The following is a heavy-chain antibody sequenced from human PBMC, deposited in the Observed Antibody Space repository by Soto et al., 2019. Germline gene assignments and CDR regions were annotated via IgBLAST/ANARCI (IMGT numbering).Heavy chain of an antibody. D-gene: IGHD6-19*01. Sequence: EVQLVESGGGLVQPGGSLRLSCAASGFTFSSYWMSWVRQAPGKGLEWVANIKQDGSEKYYVDSVKGRFTISRDNAKNSLYLQMNSLRAEDTAVYYCARHGRYSSGWYSSWYFDLWGRGTLVTVSS. CDR2: IKQDGSEK. J-gene: IGHJ2*01. CDR3: ARHGRYSSGWYSSWYFDL. CDR1: GFTFSSYW. V-gene: IGHV3-7*01.